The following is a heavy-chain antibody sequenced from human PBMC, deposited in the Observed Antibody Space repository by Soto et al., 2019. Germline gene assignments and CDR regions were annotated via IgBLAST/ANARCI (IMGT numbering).Heavy chain of an antibody. V-gene: IGHV1-69*01. CDR2: IIPIVGTG. D-gene: IGHD6-13*01. CDR3: ERDLRAAGRPGMDV. Sequence: QVQLVQSGAEVKKPGSSVKVSCKASGGSFSSYAISWVRQAPGQGLEWMGGIIPIVGTGNYAQNFQGRVTITADESTSTAYMELSSLRSEDTAMYYWERDLRAAGRPGMDVWGQGTTVTVSS. CDR1: GGSFSSYA. J-gene: IGHJ6*02.